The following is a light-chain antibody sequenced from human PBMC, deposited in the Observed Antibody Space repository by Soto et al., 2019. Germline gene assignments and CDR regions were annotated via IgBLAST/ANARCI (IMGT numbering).Light chain of an antibody. Sequence: EILMKQSPATLSVSPGERATVSCRASQSVSSNLAWYQQKPGQAPRLLIYGASTRTTGIPARFSGSGSGTDFTLTISSLEPEDFAVYYCQQYNNPLYTFGPGTKVDI. V-gene: IGKV3D-15*01. CDR3: QQYNNPLYT. CDR2: GAS. J-gene: IGKJ3*01. CDR1: QSVSSN.